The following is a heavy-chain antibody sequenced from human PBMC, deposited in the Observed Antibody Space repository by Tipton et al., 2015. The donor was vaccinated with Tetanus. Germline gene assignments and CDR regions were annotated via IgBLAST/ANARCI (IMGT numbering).Heavy chain of an antibody. J-gene: IGHJ6*02. Sequence: QSGAEVKKPGASVKVSCRASGYTFTSYGLNWVRQVAGRGFEWVGWLNPKSGSAVYGQKFQGRVTMTTNTSITTAYMELRSLRYEDTAVYYCASGSSIRHGLDVWGHGTTVIVSS. CDR1: GYTFTSYG. CDR2: LNPKSGSA. V-gene: IGHV1-8*01. CDR3: ASGSSIRHGLDV. D-gene: IGHD2-2*01.